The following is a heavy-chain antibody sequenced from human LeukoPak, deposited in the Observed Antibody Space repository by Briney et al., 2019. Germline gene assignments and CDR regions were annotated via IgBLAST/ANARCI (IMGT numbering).Heavy chain of an antibody. CDR1: GFTFSTYW. D-gene: IGHD5-24*01. CDR3: ARVRYGYNLPTFYHYYYMDV. CDR2: IKQDGSEK. V-gene: IGHV3-7*01. J-gene: IGHJ6*03. Sequence: GGSLRLSCAASGFTFSTYWMSWVRQAPGKGLEWVANIKQDGSEKYYVDSVKGRFTISRDNAKNSLYLQMNSLRAEDTAVYYCARVRYGYNLPTFYHYYYMDVWGKGTTVTVSS.